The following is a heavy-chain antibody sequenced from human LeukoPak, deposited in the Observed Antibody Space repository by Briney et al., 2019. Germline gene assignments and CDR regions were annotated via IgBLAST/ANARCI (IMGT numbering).Heavy chain of an antibody. CDR3: ASSVDTAMTSDVGFDI. D-gene: IGHD5-18*01. J-gene: IGHJ3*02. CDR2: INPSGGST. CDR1: GYTFTSYY. Sequence: ASVKVSCKASGYTFTSYYMHWVRQAPGQGLEWMGIINPSGGSTSYAQKFQGRVTMTRDMSTSTVYMELSSLRSEDTAVYYCASSVDTAMTSDVGFDIWGQGTMVTVSS. V-gene: IGHV1-46*01.